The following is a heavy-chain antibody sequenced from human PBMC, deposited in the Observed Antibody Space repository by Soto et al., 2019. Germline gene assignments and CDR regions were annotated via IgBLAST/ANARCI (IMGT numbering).Heavy chain of an antibody. Sequence: GESLKISCEASGYTFTNFWISWVRQLPGKGLEWMGRIDTSDSFNNYSPSFQGHVTISTDESFSTAYLQWSSLKVSDSAMYYCARTHVRRGIMDYWGQGALVTVSS. CDR1: GYTFTNFW. CDR2: IDTSDSFN. J-gene: IGHJ4*02. V-gene: IGHV5-10-1*01. D-gene: IGHD3-10*01. CDR3: ARTHVRRGIMDY.